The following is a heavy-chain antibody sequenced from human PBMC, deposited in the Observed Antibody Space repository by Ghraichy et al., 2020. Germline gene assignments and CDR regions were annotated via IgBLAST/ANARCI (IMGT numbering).Heavy chain of an antibody. CDR2: ISSSGSTI. CDR3: ARDHYYLRTDYYYGMDV. D-gene: IGHD3-10*01. V-gene: IGHV3-11*01. J-gene: IGHJ6*02. CDR1: GFTFSDYY. Sequence: GGSLRLSCAASGFTFSDYYMSWIRQAPGKGLEWVSYISSSGSTIYYADSVKGRFTISRDNAKNSLYLQMNSLRVEDTAVYYCARDHYYLRTDYYYGMDVWGQGTTVTVSS.